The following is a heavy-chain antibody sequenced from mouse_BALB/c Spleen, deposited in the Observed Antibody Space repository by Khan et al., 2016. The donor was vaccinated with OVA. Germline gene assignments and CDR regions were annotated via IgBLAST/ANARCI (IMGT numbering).Heavy chain of an antibody. CDR3: ARHRFTTPTAWFAY. Sequence: EVELVESGGDLVKPGGSLNLSCEASGFTFSSYGMSWLRQTPDKRLEWVATINNSGGYTPFPDSVKGRLTISRDNADNTLYLQMSSLKSEDTAMYYCARHRFTTPTAWFAYWGQGTLVTVFA. J-gene: IGHJ3*01. CDR2: INNSGGYT. CDR1: GFTFSSYG. D-gene: IGHD1-2*01. V-gene: IGHV5-6*01.